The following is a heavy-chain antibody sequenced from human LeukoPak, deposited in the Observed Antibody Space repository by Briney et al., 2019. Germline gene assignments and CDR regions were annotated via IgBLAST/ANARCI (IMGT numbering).Heavy chain of an antibody. CDR2: IYYSGST. CDR3: ARDPWFNWNDGGYFDY. CDR1: NASIDTGGHS. J-gene: IGHJ4*02. V-gene: IGHV4-61*08. D-gene: IGHD1-20*01. Sequence: SETLSLTCTVSNASIDTGGHSWTWIRQPPGKGLEWIGYIYYSGSTKYNPSLKTRVTISVDTSKNQFSLKLRSVTAADTAVYYCARDPWFNWNDGGYFDYWGQGTLVTVSS.